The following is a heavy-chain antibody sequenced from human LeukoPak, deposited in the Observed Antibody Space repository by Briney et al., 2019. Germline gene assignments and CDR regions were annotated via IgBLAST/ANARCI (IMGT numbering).Heavy chain of an antibody. D-gene: IGHD1-26*01. CDR3: ARLISGNYYYYYMDV. Sequence: PSETLSLTCTVSGGSISSYYWSWIRQPPGKGLEWIGYIYTSGSTNYNPSLKSRVTISVDTSKSQFSLKLSSVTAADTAVYYCARLISGNYYYYYMDVWGKGTTVTVSS. J-gene: IGHJ6*03. CDR1: GGSISSYY. V-gene: IGHV4-4*09. CDR2: IYTSGST.